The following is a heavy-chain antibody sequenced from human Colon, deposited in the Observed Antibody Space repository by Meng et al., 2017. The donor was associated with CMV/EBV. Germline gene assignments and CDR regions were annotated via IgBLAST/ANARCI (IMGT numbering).Heavy chain of an antibody. J-gene: IGHJ4*02. CDR3: AKVGLGASTEIYYFDY. Sequence: GSLRLSCSVSGGSISSGGYYWSWIRQPLGKGLEWIGFIYYSGRTIYNPSLKSRVTMSVDTSENQFSLKLTSVTAADAAVYFCAKVGLGASTEIYYFDYWGQGALVTVSS. CDR1: GGSISSGGYY. D-gene: IGHD1-26*01. V-gene: IGHV4-61*08. CDR2: IYYSGRT.